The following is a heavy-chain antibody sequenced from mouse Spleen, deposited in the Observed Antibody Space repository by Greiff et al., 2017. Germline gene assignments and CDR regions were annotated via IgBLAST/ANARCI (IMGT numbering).Heavy chain of an antibody. J-gene: IGHJ2*01. Sequence: VQLQQSGAELVRPGTSVKVSCKASGYAFTNYLIEWVKQRPGQGLEWIGVINPGSGGTNYNEKFKGKATLTADKSSSTAYMQLSSLTSEDSAVYFCARRLRWDYFDYWGQGTTLTVSS. D-gene: IGHD2-3*01. V-gene: IGHV1-54*01. CDR3: ARRLRWDYFDY. CDR2: INPGSGGT. CDR1: GYAFTNYL.